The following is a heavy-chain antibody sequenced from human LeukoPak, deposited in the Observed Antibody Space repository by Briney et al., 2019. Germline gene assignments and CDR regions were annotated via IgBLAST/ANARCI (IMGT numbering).Heavy chain of an antibody. CDR2: IYYSGST. CDR3: ARVRRDGYNVDY. V-gene: IGHV4-61*01. CDR1: GYSISSSYY. D-gene: IGHD5-24*01. Sequence: SETLSLTCTVSGYSISSSYYWSWIRQPPGKGLEWIGYIYYSGSTNYNPSLKSRVTISVDTSKNQFSLKLSSGTAADTAVYYCARVRRDGYNVDYWGQGTLVTVSS. J-gene: IGHJ4*02.